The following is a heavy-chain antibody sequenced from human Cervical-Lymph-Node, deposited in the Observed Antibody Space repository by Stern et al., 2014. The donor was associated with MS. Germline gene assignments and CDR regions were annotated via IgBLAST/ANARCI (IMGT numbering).Heavy chain of an antibody. CDR3: ARDRGLTHYFYGMDV. V-gene: IGHV3-30*03. J-gene: IGHJ6*02. Sequence: DQLVESGGGVVQPGKSLRLSCAASGFTFSDYGMHWVRQAPGKGLEWVALATYDGSDQYYADSVKGRFTVSRDNSKNTVLLQMNGLRPEDTAVYFCARDRGLTHYFYGMDVWGQVTTVTVSS. D-gene: IGHD3-10*01. CDR1: GFTFSDYG. CDR2: ATYDGSDQ.